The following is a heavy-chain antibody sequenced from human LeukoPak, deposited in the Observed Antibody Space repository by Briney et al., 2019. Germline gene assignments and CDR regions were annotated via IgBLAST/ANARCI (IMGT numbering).Heavy chain of an antibody. CDR2: VTPTTGNT. CDR3: ARGETQCMDY. D-gene: IGHD2-8*01. J-gene: IGHJ4*02. V-gene: IGHV1-8*03. CDR1: GYTFTSYD. Sequence: EASVKVSCKASGYTFTSYDINWVRQAPGQGLEWMGWVTPTTGNTGYAQKFQGRVIITRDTSIGTTYLELSSLRSEDTAMYYCARGETQCMDYCGQGTLVTVSS.